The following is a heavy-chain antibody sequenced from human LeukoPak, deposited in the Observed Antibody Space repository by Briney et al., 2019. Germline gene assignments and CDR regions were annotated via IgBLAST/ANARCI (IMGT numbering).Heavy chain of an antibody. CDR1: GFTFSSYS. CDR2: ISSSSSYI. D-gene: IGHD3-22*01. J-gene: IGHJ4*02. Sequence: GGSLRLSCAASGFTFSSYSMNWVRQAPGKGLEWVSSISSSSSYIYYADSVKGRFTISRDNAKNSLYLQMNSLRAEDTAVCYCARDGGYYDSSGYYVDYWGQGTLVTVSS. CDR3: ARDGGYYDSSGYYVDY. V-gene: IGHV3-21*01.